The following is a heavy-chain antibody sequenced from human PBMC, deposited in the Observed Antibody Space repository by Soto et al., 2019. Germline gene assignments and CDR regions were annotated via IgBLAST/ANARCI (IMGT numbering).Heavy chain of an antibody. CDR1: GFTFSSYG. Sequence: GGSLRLSCAASGFTFSSYGMHWVRRAPGKGLEWVAVISYDGSNKYYADSVKGRFTISRDNSKNTLYLQMNSLRAEDTAVYYCARNYGEEYYYYGMDVWGQGTTVTVSS. CDR2: ISYDGSNK. CDR3: ARNYGEEYYYYGMDV. V-gene: IGHV3-30*03. D-gene: IGHD1-7*01. J-gene: IGHJ6*02.